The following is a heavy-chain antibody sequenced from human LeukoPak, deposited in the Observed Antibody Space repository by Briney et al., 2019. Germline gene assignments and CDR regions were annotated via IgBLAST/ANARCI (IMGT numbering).Heavy chain of an antibody. CDR1: GGSISSYY. J-gene: IGHJ4*02. CDR3: ARHGGSYTFDF. D-gene: IGHD1-26*01. V-gene: IGHV4-59*01. Sequence: PSETLSLTCTVSGGSISSYYWSWIRQPPGKGLELIGYMYDSGSTNYKPSLKSRVTISVDTSKIQFSLRLSSVTAADTAVYYCARHGGSYTFDFWGQGVLVTVSS. CDR2: MYDSGST.